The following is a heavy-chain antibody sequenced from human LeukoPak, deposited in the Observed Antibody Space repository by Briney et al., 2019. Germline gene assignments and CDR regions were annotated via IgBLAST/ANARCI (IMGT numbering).Heavy chain of an antibody. D-gene: IGHD3-10*01. V-gene: IGHV3-48*03. J-gene: IGHJ2*01. CDR1: EFTFSSYE. Sequence: GGSLRLSCAASEFTFSSYEMNWVRQAPGKGLEWISFISSRGSSIYYADSVKGRFTISRDNAKNSLYLQMNSLRAEDTAVYYCARDSQGSGWYFDLWGRGTLVIVSS. CDR3: ARDSQGSGWYFDL. CDR2: ISSRGSSI.